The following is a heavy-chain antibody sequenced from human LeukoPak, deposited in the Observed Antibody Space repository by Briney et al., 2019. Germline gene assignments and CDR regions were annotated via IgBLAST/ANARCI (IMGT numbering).Heavy chain of an antibody. Sequence: PGGSLRLSCAASGFTFSSYWMSWVRQAPGKGLEWVANIKQDGSEKYYVDSVKGRFTISRDNAKNSLYLQMNSLRAEDTAVYYCARDLLPYGSGRDNDYWGQGTLVTVSS. J-gene: IGHJ4*02. D-gene: IGHD3-10*01. CDR2: IKQDGSEK. CDR1: GFTFSSYW. CDR3: ARDLLPYGSGRDNDY. V-gene: IGHV3-7*01.